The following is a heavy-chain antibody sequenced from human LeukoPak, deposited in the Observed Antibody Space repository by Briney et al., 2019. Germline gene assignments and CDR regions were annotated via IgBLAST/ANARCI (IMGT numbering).Heavy chain of an antibody. CDR3: ARDLGTYDYVWGSYRPYYFDY. D-gene: IGHD3-16*02. J-gene: IGHJ4*02. Sequence: RASVKVSCKASGYTFTGYYMHWVRQAPGQGLEWMGRIIPILGIANYAQKFQGRVTITADKSTSTAYMELSSLRSEDTAVYYCARDLGTYDYVWGSYRPYYFDYWGQGTLVTVSS. CDR2: IIPILGIA. V-gene: IGHV1-69*04. CDR1: GYTFTGYY.